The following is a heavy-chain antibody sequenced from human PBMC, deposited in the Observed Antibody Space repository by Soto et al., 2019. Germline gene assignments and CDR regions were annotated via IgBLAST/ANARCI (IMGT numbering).Heavy chain of an antibody. CDR1: GFTFSNYA. Sequence: GGSLRLSFAASGFTFSNYAMNWVRQAPGKGLEWVSGITGSGGTTFYADSVKGRFTISRDNSKNTVYLQMNSVRADDTAVYYCAKEYTSTSKGSFDYWGQGALVTVSS. D-gene: IGHD1-26*01. V-gene: IGHV3-23*01. CDR3: AKEYTSTSKGSFDY. J-gene: IGHJ4*02. CDR2: ITGSGGTT.